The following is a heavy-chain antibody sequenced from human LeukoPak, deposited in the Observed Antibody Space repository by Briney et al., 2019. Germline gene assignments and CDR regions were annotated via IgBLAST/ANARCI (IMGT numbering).Heavy chain of an antibody. J-gene: IGHJ3*02. Sequence: SVKVSCKASGGTFSSYAISWVRQAPGQGLEWMGGIIPIFGTANYAQKFQGRVTITTDESTSTAYMELSSLRSEDTAVYYCARDRRDGYTPWAFDIWGQGTMVTVSS. D-gene: IGHD5-24*01. CDR1: GGTFSSYA. CDR2: IIPIFGTA. CDR3: ARDRRDGYTPWAFDI. V-gene: IGHV1-69*05.